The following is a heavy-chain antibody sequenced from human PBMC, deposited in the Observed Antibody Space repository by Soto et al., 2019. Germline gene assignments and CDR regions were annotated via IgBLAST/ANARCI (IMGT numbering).Heavy chain of an antibody. CDR3: ARGSGYDFWSGYYTGWFDP. Sequence: SETLSLTCGVYGGSFSGYYWSWIRQPPGKGLEWIGEINHSGSTNYNPSLKSRVTISVDTSKNQFSLKLSSVTAADTAVYYCARGSGYDFWSGYYTGWFDPWGQGTLVTVSS. CDR1: GGSFSGYY. V-gene: IGHV4-34*01. CDR2: INHSGST. J-gene: IGHJ5*02. D-gene: IGHD3-3*01.